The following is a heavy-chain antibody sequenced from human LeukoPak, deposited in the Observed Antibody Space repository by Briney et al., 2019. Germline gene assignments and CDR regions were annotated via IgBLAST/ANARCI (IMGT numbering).Heavy chain of an antibody. J-gene: IGHJ4*02. CDR3: ARLSYYYDSSGYYAY. CDR1: GFTFSSYW. D-gene: IGHD3-22*01. CDR2: INTDGSST. Sequence: GGSLRLSCAASGFTFSSYWMPWVRQAPGKGLVWVSRINTDGSSTSYADSVKGRFTISRDNAKNTLYLQMNSLRAEDTAVYYCARLSYYYDSSGYYAYWGQGTLDTVSS. V-gene: IGHV3-74*01.